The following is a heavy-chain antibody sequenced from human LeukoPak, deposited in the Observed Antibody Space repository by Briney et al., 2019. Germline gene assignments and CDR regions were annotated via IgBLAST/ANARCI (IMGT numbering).Heavy chain of an antibody. J-gene: IGHJ6*03. V-gene: IGHV4-4*07. CDR1: GGSISSYY. CDR2: IYTSGST. CDR3: AREQWGYCSSTSCNYYYYMDV. D-gene: IGHD2-2*01. Sequence: SETLSLTCTVSGGSISSYYWSWIRQPAGKGLEWIGRIYTSGSTNYNPSLKSRVTMSVDTSKNQFSLKLGSVTAADTAVYYCAREQWGYCSSTSCNYYYYMDVWGKGTTVTVSS.